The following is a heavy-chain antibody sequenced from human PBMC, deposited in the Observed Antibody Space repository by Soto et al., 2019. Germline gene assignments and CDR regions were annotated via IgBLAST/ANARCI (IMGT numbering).Heavy chain of an antibody. CDR2: ISYDGSNK. CDR3: ARPSTAMAYYYYYYAMDV. D-gene: IGHD5-18*01. Sequence: QVQLVESGGGVVQPGRSLRLSCAASGFTLSSYAMHWVRQAPGKGLECVAVISYDGSNKYYADSVKGRFTISRDNSKNTLYLQMNSLRAEDTAVYYCARPSTAMAYYYYYYAMDVWGQGTTVTVSS. V-gene: IGHV3-30-3*01. CDR1: GFTLSSYA. J-gene: IGHJ6*02.